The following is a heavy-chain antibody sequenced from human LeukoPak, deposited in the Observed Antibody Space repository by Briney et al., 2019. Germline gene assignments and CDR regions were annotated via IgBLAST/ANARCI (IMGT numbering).Heavy chain of an antibody. CDR1: GYTFASYF. J-gene: IGHJ4*02. D-gene: IGHD2-2*01. CDR2: INPTGGST. Sequence: ASVKVSCKAAGYTFASYFMHWLRQAPGQGLEWMGIINPTGGSTKYARKFQGRVSMTRDTSTRTVYMELSSLRLEETGVYVCVRDLGDCTNTNCFSKASRLGFWGQGTLVTVSS. V-gene: IGHV1-46*01. CDR3: VRDLGDCTNTNCFSKASRLGF.